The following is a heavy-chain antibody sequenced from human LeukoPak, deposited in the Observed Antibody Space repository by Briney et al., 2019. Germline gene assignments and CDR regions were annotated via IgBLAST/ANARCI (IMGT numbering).Heavy chain of an antibody. J-gene: IGHJ4*02. D-gene: IGHD2-15*01. CDR2: IYYSGST. Sequence: PSQTLSLTCAVSGGSISSGGYSWSWIRQPPGKGLEWIGSIYYSGSTYYNPSLKSRVTISVDTSKNQFSLKLSSVTAADTAVYYCARLAGVFDYWGQGTLVTVSS. V-gene: IGHV4-30-2*03. CDR3: ARLAGVFDY. CDR1: GGSISSGGYS.